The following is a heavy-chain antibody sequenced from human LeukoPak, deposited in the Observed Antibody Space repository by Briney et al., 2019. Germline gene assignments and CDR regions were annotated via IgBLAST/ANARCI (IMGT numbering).Heavy chain of an antibody. Sequence: GGSLRLSCDASGFTFDDYGMSWVRQSTGKGLEWVSAITNWNGGSTGYADSVRGRFTISRDNAKNSLYLQMNSLRAEDTALYYCARCSRSSTDCYSAFDIWGQGTMVTVSS. J-gene: IGHJ3*02. CDR1: GFTFDDYG. CDR2: ITNWNGGST. D-gene: IGHD2-2*02. V-gene: IGHV3-20*04. CDR3: ARCSRSSTDCYSAFDI.